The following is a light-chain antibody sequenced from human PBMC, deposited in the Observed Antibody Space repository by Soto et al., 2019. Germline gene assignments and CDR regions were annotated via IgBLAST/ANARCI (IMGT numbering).Light chain of an antibody. CDR3: QHYVERSPIT. CDR2: GAS. Sequence: EIVMTQSPGTLSLSTGERATLSCRASQSVSSRLAWYQQKPGQAPRLLISGASSRATGIPDRFSGSGSGTDFTLTISGLEPEDFALYYCQHYVERSPITLGQGTDWRL. CDR1: QSVSSR. V-gene: IGKV3-20*01. J-gene: IGKJ5*01.